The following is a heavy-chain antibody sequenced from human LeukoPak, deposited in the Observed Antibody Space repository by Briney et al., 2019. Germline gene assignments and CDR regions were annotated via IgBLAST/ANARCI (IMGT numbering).Heavy chain of an antibody. D-gene: IGHD5-18*01. CDR2: ISGSGGST. V-gene: IGHV3-23*01. Sequence: GGSLRLSCAVSGLTFSNSAMSWVRQAPGKGLEWVSAISGSGGSTYYADSVKGRFTISRDNSKNTLYLQMNSLRAEDTAVYYCAKDKYSYGWPEMYGMDVWGQGTTVTVSS. CDR3: AKDKYSYGWPEMYGMDV. CDR1: GLTFSNSA. J-gene: IGHJ6*02.